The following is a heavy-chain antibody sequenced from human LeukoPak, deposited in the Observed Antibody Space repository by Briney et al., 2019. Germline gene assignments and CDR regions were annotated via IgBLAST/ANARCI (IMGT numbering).Heavy chain of an antibody. CDR1: GAPISKYF. J-gene: IGHJ6*02. Sequence: SETLSLTCTVSGAPISKYFWHWIRHPAGEGLEWIGRVSSSGTTNYNPSLKSRVTMSVNTSRNQFSLKLSSVTAADTAVYYCARQGYYYYYGMDVWGQGTTVTVSS. V-gene: IGHV4-4*07. CDR2: VSSSGTT. CDR3: ARQGYYYYYGMDV.